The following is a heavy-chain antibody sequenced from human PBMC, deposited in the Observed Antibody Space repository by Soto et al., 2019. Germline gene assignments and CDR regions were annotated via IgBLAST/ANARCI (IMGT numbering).Heavy chain of an antibody. CDR3: ARLRPPPYGSGSYDY. Sequence: GESLKISCKGSGYSFTSYWIGWVRQMPGKGLEWMEIIYPGDSDTRYSPSFQGQVTISADKSISTAYLQWSSLKASDTAMYYCARLRPPPYGSGSYDYWGQGTLVTVSS. D-gene: IGHD3-10*01. V-gene: IGHV5-51*01. CDR2: IYPGDSDT. J-gene: IGHJ4*02. CDR1: GYSFTSYW.